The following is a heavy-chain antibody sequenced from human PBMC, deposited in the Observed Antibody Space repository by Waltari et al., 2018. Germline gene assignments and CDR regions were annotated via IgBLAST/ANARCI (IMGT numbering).Heavy chain of an antibody. J-gene: IGHJ4*02. D-gene: IGHD4-17*01. CDR1: GCTFSSYA. Sequence: QVQLVQSGAEVKKPGSSVKVSCKASGCTFSSYAISWVRQAPGQGLEWMGGIIPISGIAKDAQKCQGRVTITADEFTSTAYMELSSLRSEEKAVYYCARDAYGDYTVWGQGNLVTVSS. V-gene: IGHV1-69*12. CDR3: ARDAYGDYTV. CDR2: IIPISGIA.